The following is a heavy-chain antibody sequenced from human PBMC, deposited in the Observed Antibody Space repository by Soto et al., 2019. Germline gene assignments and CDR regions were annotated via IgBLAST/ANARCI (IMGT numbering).Heavy chain of an antibody. CDR2: INPNSGGT. Sequence: ASVKVSCKASGYTFTGYYMHWVRQAPGQGLEWMGWINPNSGGTNYAQKFQGRVTMTRDTSISTAYMELSRLRSDDTAVYYCARDGPGTGVVPAARRCYYYYALDVWGQGTTVTVSS. J-gene: IGHJ6*02. D-gene: IGHD2-2*01. V-gene: IGHV1-2*02. CDR1: GYTFTGYY. CDR3: ARDGPGTGVVPAARRCYYYYALDV.